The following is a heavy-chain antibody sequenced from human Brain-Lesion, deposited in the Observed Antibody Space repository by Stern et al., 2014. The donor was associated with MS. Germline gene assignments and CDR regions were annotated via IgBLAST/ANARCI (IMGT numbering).Heavy chain of an antibody. CDR2: FDPEDGVT. CDR1: GYTLTEFS. J-gene: IGHJ4*02. Sequence: VQLVESGAEVKQPGASVKVSCTVSGYTLTEFSMHWVRQAPRKGLEWMGGFDPEDGVTIYAQKFQGRVTMTEDTSTDTAYIELSSLRSEDTAVYYCATLSPGAGVNYYRHFDYWGQGALVTVSS. D-gene: IGHD1-26*01. CDR3: ATLSPGAGVNYYRHFDY. V-gene: IGHV1-24*01.